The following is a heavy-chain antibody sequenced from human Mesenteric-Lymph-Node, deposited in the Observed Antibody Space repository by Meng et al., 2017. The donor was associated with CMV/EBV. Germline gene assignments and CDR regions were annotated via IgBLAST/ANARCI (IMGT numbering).Heavy chain of an antibody. CDR3: ARSYYYGSGSYLPPHFDY. J-gene: IGHJ4*02. CDR1: GSVSGDY. CDR2: IYHSGST. D-gene: IGHD3-10*01. Sequence: GSVSGDYWSWIRQPPGKGLEWIGEIYHSGSTNYNPSLKSRVTISVDKSKNQFSLKLSSVTAADTAVYYCARSYYYGSGSYLPPHFDYWGQGTLVTVSS. V-gene: IGHV4-34*01.